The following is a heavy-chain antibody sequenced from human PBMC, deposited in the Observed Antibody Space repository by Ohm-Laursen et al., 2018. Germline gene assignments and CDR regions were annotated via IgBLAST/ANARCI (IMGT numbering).Heavy chain of an antibody. V-gene: IGHV3-23*01. J-gene: IGHJ4*02. CDR2: ISGSGGST. Sequence: SLRLSCAASGFTFSIYAMSWVRQAPGKGLEWVSAISGSGGSTYYADSVKGRFTISRDNSKNTLYLQMNSLRAEDTAVYYCAKRAGDSSGYFGYWGQGTLVTVSS. CDR3: AKRAGDSSGYFGY. D-gene: IGHD3-22*01. CDR1: GFTFSIYA.